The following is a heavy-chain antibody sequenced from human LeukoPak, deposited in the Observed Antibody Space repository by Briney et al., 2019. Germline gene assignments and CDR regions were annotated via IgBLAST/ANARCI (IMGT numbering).Heavy chain of an antibody. CDR1: GFTLNSYW. D-gene: IGHD2-15*01. CDR3: ARSVAVVTATFGY. Sequence: PGGSLRLSCAASGFTLNSYWMHWVRQAPGKGLVWVSRINSDGSSTSYADSVKGRFTISRDNAKNTLYLQMNSLRAEDTAVYYCARSVAVVTATFGYWGQGTLVTVSS. CDR2: INSDGSST. J-gene: IGHJ4*02. V-gene: IGHV3-74*01.